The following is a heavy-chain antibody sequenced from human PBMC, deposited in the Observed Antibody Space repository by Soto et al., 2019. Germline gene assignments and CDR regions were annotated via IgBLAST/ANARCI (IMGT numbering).Heavy chain of an antibody. Sequence: SETLSLTCPCSCCSISSYYLSWVRQPPGKGLEWIGHIYYSGSTNYNPPLKSRVTMSVDTSTSQFSLRLTSVTPADTAVYYCARAHSGSWSTPGRLDPWGQGTLVTVSS. D-gene: IGHD6-6*01. J-gene: IGHJ5*02. V-gene: IGHV4-59*01. CDR1: CCSISSYY. CDR3: ARAHSGSWSTPGRLDP. CDR2: IYYSGST.